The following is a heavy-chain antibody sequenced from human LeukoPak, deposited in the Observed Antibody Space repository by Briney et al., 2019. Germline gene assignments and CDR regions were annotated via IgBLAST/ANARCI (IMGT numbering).Heavy chain of an antibody. CDR1: GFSLSTSGVG. CDR3: AHSYYGSGRFFPYYYYGMDV. J-gene: IGHJ6*02. V-gene: IGHV2-5*02. Sequence: SGPTLVKPTQTLTLTCTFSGFSLSTSGVGVGWIRQPPGKALEWLALIYWDDDKRYSPSLKSRLTITKDTSKTQVVLTMTNMDPVDTATYYCAHSYYGSGRFFPYYYYGMDVWGQGTTVTVSS. D-gene: IGHD3-10*01. CDR2: IYWDDDK.